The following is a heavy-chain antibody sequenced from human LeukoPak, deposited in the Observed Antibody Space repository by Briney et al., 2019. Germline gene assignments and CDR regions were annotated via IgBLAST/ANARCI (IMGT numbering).Heavy chain of an antibody. J-gene: IGHJ5*02. CDR3: AKEGRLT. V-gene: IGHV3-23*01. CDR1: GFTFSSYA. Sequence: PGGSLRLSCAASGFTFSSYAMSWVRQAPGEGLEWVSAVSGSGGTTFYADSVRGRFTISRENSNNTVYLQMNILRAEDTAIYYCAKEGRLTWGQGALVTVSS. CDR2: VSGSGGTT.